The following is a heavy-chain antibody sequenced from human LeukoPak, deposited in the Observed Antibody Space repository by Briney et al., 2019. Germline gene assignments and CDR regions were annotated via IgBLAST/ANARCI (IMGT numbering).Heavy chain of an antibody. Sequence: GGSLRLSCAASGFTFSNNAMSWVRQAPGKGLDWVSAITGSGGNTYYADSVKGRFTISRDNSKNTLYLQMNSLRAEDTAVYYCAKWGDYDVLTGYYVSDYWGQGALVTVSS. CDR2: ITGSGGNT. J-gene: IGHJ4*02. CDR3: AKWGDYDVLTGYYVSDY. CDR1: GFTFSNNA. V-gene: IGHV3-23*01. D-gene: IGHD3-9*01.